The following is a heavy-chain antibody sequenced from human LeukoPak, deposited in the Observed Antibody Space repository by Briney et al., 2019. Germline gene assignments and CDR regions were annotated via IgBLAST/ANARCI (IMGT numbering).Heavy chain of an antibody. V-gene: IGHV3-23*01. CDR2: ISGSGGST. Sequence: GGSLRLSCAASGFTFSSYAMSWVRQAPGKGWEGVSDISGSGGSTYYADSVKGRFTTSRDNSKNTLYLQMNRLRAEDTAVYYCANLPGIAAAGTEYSGQGTPVTASS. CDR1: GFTFSSYA. J-gene: IGHJ4*01. D-gene: IGHD6-13*01. CDR3: ANLPGIAAAGTEY.